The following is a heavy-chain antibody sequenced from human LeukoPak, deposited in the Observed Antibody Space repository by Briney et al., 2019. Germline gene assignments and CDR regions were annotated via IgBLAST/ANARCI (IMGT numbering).Heavy chain of an antibody. CDR3: AKDHGSGSYYHSLGRINYYYYGMDV. Sequence: SGGSLRLSCAASGFTFSSYGMHWVRQAPGKGLEWVAVISYDGSTKYYADSVKGRFTISRDNSKNTLYLQMNSLRAEDTAVYYCAKDHGSGSYYHSLGRINYYYYGMDVWGQGTTVTVSS. CDR2: ISYDGSTK. J-gene: IGHJ6*02. V-gene: IGHV3-30*18. D-gene: IGHD3-10*01. CDR1: GFTFSSYG.